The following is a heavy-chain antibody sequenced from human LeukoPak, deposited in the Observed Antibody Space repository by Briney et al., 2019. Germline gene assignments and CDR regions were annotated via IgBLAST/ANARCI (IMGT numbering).Heavy chain of an antibody. J-gene: IGHJ4*02. CDR2: IIYSGNT. V-gene: IGHV4-39*01. Sequence: PSETLSLTCTVSSGSITSTSYCWGWIRQPPGKGLEWIGGIIYSGNTYYNPSLKSRVSISVDTTKNQFSLTLTSVTAADTAVYFCARHFHGSGYVVDFWGQGTLVTVSS. D-gene: IGHD6-13*01. CDR1: SGSITSTSYC. CDR3: ARHFHGSGYVVDF.